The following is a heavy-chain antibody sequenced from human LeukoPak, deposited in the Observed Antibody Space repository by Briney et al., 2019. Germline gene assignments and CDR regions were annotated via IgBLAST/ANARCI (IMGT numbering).Heavy chain of an antibody. CDR1: GGSISSSSYY. CDR3: ARGTTVTTRFDP. J-gene: IGHJ5*02. Sequence: SETLSLTCTVSGGSISSSSYYWGWIRQPPGKGLEWIGSIYYSGSTYYSPSLKSRVTISVDTSKNQFSLKLSSVTAADTAVYYCARGTTVTTRFDPWGQGTLVTVSS. D-gene: IGHD4-17*01. V-gene: IGHV4-39*07. CDR2: IYYSGST.